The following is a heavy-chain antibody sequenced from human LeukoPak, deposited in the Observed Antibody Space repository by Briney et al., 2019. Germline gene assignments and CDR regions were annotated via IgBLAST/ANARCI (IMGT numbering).Heavy chain of an antibody. CDR2: ISSSGSTI. CDR3: ASSPDIVVVPAPNDAFDI. Sequence: GGSLRLSCAASGFNFSSYEMNWVRQAPGKGLEWVSYISSSGSTIYYADSVKGRFTISRDNAKNSLYLQMNSLRAEDTAVYYCASSPDIVVVPAPNDAFDIWGQGTMVTVSS. CDR1: GFNFSSYE. J-gene: IGHJ3*02. D-gene: IGHD2-2*01. V-gene: IGHV3-48*03.